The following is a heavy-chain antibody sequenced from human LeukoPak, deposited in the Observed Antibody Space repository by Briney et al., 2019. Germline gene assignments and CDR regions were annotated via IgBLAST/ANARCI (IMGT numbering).Heavy chain of an antibody. CDR2: IASDGITT. CDR3: VKDPPRTLGAGTS. Sequence: GGSLRLSCSASGFIFSTYAMHWVRQAPGKGLEYVSAIASDGITTYYADSVEGRFTISRDNSKNTLSLQMSSLRAEDTAVYYCVKDPPRTLGAGTSWGQGTLVTVSS. V-gene: IGHV3-64D*09. CDR1: GFIFSTYA. J-gene: IGHJ5*02. D-gene: IGHD1-26*01.